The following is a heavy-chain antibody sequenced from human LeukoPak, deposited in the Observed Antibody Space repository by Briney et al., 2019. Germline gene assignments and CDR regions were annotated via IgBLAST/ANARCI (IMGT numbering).Heavy chain of an antibody. V-gene: IGHV3-9*01. CDR1: GFTFDDYA. D-gene: IGHD5-12*01. CDR3: AKLEWLRLLDY. J-gene: IGHJ4*02. Sequence: PGGSLRLSCAVSGFTFDDYAMHWVRQVPGKGLEWVSGISWNSDAIAYADSVKGRFTISRDNAKNTLYLQMNSLRAEDTAVYYCAKLEWLRLLDYWGQGTLVTVSS. CDR2: ISWNSDAI.